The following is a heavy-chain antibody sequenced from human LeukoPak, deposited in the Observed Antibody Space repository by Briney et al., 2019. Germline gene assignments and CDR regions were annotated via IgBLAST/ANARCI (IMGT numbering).Heavy chain of an antibody. D-gene: IGHD5-24*01. CDR1: GXXXXXYY. Sequence: SETLSLTCTVSGXXXXXYYWXXXXXRPGXGLEWMASISYXGSTHYNPSLESRVTISVDTSKNQFSLRLSSVTAADTAVYYCARRRIESAAIGEPNWFDPWGQGTLVTVSS. CDR2: ISYXGST. J-gene: IGHJ5*02. CDR3: ARRRIESAAIGEPNWFDP. V-gene: IGHV4-59*12.